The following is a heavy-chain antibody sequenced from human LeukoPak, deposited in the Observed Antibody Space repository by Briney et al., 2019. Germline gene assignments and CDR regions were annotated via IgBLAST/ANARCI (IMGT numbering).Heavy chain of an antibody. J-gene: IGHJ4*02. V-gene: IGHV1-2*02. CDR1: GFTFNAYN. D-gene: IGHD3-10*01. CDR3: ARDLTYYYGSGSQGLDY. CDR2: INPKSGGA. Sequence: ASVKVSCKASGFTFNAYNIHWVRQAPGQGLEWMGWINPKSGGANYAQKFQGRVTMTRDTSISTAYMEMSRLKSDDTAVYYCARDLTYYYGSGSQGLDYWGQGTLVTVSS.